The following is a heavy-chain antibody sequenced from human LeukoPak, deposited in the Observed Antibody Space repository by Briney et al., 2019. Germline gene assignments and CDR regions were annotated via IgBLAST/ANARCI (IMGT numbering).Heavy chain of an antibody. Sequence: GGTLRLSCAGSGFTFSNYGMSWVRQAPGKGLEWVSAISGSGSNTHYADSVKGRFTISRDNSKNTLYLQMSSLRAEDTAVYYCAKDRFIAVAGKTTYYFDYWGQGTLVTVSS. J-gene: IGHJ4*02. D-gene: IGHD6-19*01. CDR1: GFTFSNYG. CDR2: ISGSGSNT. V-gene: IGHV3-23*01. CDR3: AKDRFIAVAGKTTYYFDY.